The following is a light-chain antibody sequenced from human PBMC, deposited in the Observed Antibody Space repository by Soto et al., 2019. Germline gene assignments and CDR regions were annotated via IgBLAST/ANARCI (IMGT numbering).Light chain of an antibody. V-gene: IGKV3-20*01. J-gene: IGKJ4*01. CDR3: QQYNGRPPLT. Sequence: EIVLTQSPGTLSLSPGERATLSCRASQSVSSSYLAWYQQKPGQDPRLLIYGAASRAPGVLDRFSGSGSGTEFSLTTIRLVHEDDSVYYCQQYNGRPPLTFGGGTKVDIK. CDR1: QSVSSSY. CDR2: GAA.